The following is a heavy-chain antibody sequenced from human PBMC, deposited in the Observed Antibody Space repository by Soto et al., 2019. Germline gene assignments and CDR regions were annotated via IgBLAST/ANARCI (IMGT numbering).Heavy chain of an antibody. CDR3: ARPLRDRNCFSGMAV. CDR2: TIPMFGTP. CDR1: GGTFSKYA. V-gene: IGHV1-69*01. D-gene: IGHD3-22*01. Sequence: QVQLVQSGAEMQQPGASVRVSCKASGGTFSKYAFSWVRQAPGQGLEWLGGTIPMFGTPNYAQKFQGRVASSADESTATVYMELSSLSSGDTAVYFCARPLRDRNCFSGMAVWGQGTTVTVSS. J-gene: IGHJ6*02.